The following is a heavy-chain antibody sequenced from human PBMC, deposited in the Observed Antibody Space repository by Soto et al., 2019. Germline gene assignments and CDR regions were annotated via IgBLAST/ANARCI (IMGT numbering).Heavy chain of an antibody. CDR3: ARGYSSSRLDY. D-gene: IGHD6-13*01. V-gene: IGHV3-30-3*01. CDR1: GFTFTTYS. Sequence: SGGSLRLSCAASGFTFTTYSMHWVRQAPGKGLEWVTIISNDGSNKFYADSVKGRFTISRDNSKNTLYLQMNSLRAEDTAVYYCARGYSSSRLDYWGQGTLVTVSS. CDR2: ISNDGSNK. J-gene: IGHJ4*01.